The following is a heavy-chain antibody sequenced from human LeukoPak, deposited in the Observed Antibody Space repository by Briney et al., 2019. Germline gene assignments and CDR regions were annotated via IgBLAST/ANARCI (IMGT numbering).Heavy chain of an antibody. J-gene: IGHJ4*02. CDR3: AKDRNYGHYDY. V-gene: IGHV3-23*01. CDR2: ISGSGGST. CDR1: GFTFSSYA. D-gene: IGHD3-10*01. Sequence: GASLRLSCAASGFTFSSYAMSWVRQAPGKGLEWVSAISGSGGSTYYADSVKGRFTISRDNSKNTLYLQMNCLRAEDTAVYYCAKDRNYGHYDYWGQGTLVTVSS.